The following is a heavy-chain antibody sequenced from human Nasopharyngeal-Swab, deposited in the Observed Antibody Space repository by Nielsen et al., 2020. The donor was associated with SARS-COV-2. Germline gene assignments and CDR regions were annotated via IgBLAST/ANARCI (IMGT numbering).Heavy chain of an antibody. CDR2: INPSGGST. V-gene: IGHV1-46*01. Sequence: ASVKVSCKASGYTLTNYYMHWVRQAPGQGLEWMGIINPSGGSTNYAQGFQGRVTMTRDTSTNSVYMELSSLRSEDTAMYYCARDLYSSGWYRTNWYFDLWGRGTLVTVSS. D-gene: IGHD6-19*01. CDR1: GYTLTNYY. CDR3: ARDLYSSGWYRTNWYFDL. J-gene: IGHJ2*01.